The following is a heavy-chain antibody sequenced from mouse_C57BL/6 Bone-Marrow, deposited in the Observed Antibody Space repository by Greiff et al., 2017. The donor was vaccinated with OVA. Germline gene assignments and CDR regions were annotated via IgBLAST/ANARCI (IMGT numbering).Heavy chain of an antibody. CDR3: TRGRLLGYFDY. CDR1: GFTFSSYA. CDR2: ISSGGDYI. D-gene: IGHD2-3*01. J-gene: IGHJ2*01. Sequence: EVKVVESGEGLVKPGGSLKLSCAASGFTFSSYAMSWVRQTPEKRLEWVAYISSGGDYIYYADTVKGRFTISRDNARNTLYLQMSSLKSEDTAMYYCTRGRLLGYFDYWGQGTTLTVSS. V-gene: IGHV5-9-1*02.